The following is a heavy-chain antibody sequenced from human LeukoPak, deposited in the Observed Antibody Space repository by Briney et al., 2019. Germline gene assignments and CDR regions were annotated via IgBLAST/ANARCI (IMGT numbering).Heavy chain of an antibody. CDR2: ISGSGGST. V-gene: IGHV3-23*01. Sequence: GGTLRLSCAASGFTFSSYGMSWVRQAPGKGLEWVSAISGSGGSTYYADSVKGRFTISRDNSKNTLYLQMNSLRAEDTAVYYCAKDRAEDIVVVPSGYWGQGTLVTVSS. CDR1: GFTFSSYG. J-gene: IGHJ4*02. CDR3: AKDRAEDIVVVPSGY. D-gene: IGHD2-2*01.